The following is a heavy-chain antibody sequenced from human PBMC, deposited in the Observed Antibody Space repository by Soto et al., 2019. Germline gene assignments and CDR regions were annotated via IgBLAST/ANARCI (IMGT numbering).Heavy chain of an antibody. V-gene: IGHV3-23*01. D-gene: IGHD2-15*01. CDR3: AKVSCSGGSCYSSGYNWFDP. Sequence: AGGSLRLSCAASGFTFSSYAMSWVRQAPGKGLEWVSAISGSGGSTYYADSVKGRFTISRDNSKNTLYLQMNSLRAEDTAVYYCAKVSCSGGSCYSSGYNWFDPWGQGTLVTVSS. CDR1: GFTFSSYA. J-gene: IGHJ5*02. CDR2: ISGSGGST.